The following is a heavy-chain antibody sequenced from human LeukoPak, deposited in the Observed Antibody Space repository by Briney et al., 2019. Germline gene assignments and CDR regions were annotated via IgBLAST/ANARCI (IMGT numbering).Heavy chain of an antibody. J-gene: IGHJ4*02. D-gene: IGHD3-10*01. V-gene: IGHV3-7*01. Sequence: GGSLRLSCAASGFTFSSYWMSWVRQAPGKGLEWVANIKQDGSEKYYVDSVKGRFTISRDNAKNSLYLQMNSLRAEDTAVYYCARVGYYGSYPSYFDYWGQGTLVTVSS. CDR2: IKQDGSEK. CDR3: ARVGYYGSYPSYFDY. CDR1: GFTFSSYW.